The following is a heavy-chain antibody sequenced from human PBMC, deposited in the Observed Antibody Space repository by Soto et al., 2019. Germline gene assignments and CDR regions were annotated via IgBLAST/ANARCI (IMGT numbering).Heavy chain of an antibody. Sequence: LSLTCTVSGGSISSSSYYWGWIRQPPGKGLEWIGSIYYSGSTYYNPSLKSRVTISVDTSKNQFSLKLSSVTAADTAVYYCARQTGGSPWNRFDPWGQGTLVTVSS. CDR3: ARQTGGSPWNRFDP. D-gene: IGHD2-15*01. J-gene: IGHJ5*02. CDR1: GGSISSSSYY. CDR2: IYYSGST. V-gene: IGHV4-39*01.